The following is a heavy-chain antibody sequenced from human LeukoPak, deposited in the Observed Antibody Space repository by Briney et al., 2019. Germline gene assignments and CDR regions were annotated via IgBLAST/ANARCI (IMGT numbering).Heavy chain of an antibody. J-gene: IGHJ4*02. CDR2: ISGSGGST. CDR1: GFTFSSYA. V-gene: IGHV3-23*01. Sequence: GASLRLSCAASGFTFSSYAMRWVRQAPGKGLEWVSAISGSGGSTYYADSVKGRFTISRDNSKNTLYLQMNSLRAEDTAVYYCANSYDFWSGFFDYWGQGTLVTVSS. CDR3: ANSYDFWSGFFDY. D-gene: IGHD3-3*01.